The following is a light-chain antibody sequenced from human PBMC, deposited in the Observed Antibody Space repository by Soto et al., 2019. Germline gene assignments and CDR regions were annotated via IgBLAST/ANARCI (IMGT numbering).Light chain of an antibody. V-gene: IGLV2-8*01. Sequence: QSVLTQPPSASGSPGQSVTISCTGTSSEVGGYNFVSWYQQHAGKVPRLMIYEVNKRPSGVPDRFSGSKSGNTASLSVSGLQPEDEADYYCSSYAGTSYVFGTGTKVTVL. CDR2: EVN. J-gene: IGLJ1*01. CDR3: SSYAGTSYV. CDR1: SSEVGGYNF.